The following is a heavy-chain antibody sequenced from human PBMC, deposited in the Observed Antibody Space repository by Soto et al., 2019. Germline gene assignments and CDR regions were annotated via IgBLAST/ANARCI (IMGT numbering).Heavy chain of an antibody. V-gene: IGHV3-74*01. D-gene: IGHD3-16*01. CDR1: GFTFSNYW. CDR2: INTDGSST. Sequence: EVQLVESGGGLLQPGGSLRLSCAASGFTFSNYWMHWVRQTPGKGLVWVSRINTDGSSTNYADSVKGRFTISRDNAKNTLYLQMNSLRDEDTAVYYCARVGEIGLGNWYFDLWGRGTLVTVSS. CDR3: ARVGEIGLGNWYFDL. J-gene: IGHJ2*01.